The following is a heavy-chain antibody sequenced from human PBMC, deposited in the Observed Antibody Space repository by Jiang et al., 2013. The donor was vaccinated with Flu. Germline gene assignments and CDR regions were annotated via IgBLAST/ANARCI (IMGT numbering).Heavy chain of an antibody. CDR2: INHSGST. D-gene: IGHD3-3*01. Sequence: LLKPSETLSLTCAVYGGSFSGYYWSWIRQPPGKGLEWIGEINHSGSTNYNPSLKSRVTISVDTSKNQFSLKLSSVTAADTAVYYCARRGYYDFWSGYYGAFDIWGRGTMVTVSS. CDR3: ARRGYYDFWSGYYGAFDI. CDR1: GGSFSGYY. V-gene: IGHV4-34*01. J-gene: IGHJ3*02.